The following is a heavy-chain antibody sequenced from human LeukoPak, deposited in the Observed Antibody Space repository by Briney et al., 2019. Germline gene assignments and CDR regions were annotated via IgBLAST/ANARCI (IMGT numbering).Heavy chain of an antibody. CDR3: ATDSRITMVRGVLYY. CDR2: FDPEDGET. CDR1: GYTLTELS. V-gene: IGHV1-24*01. Sequence: ASVKVSCKVSGYTLTELSMHWVRQAPGKGLEWMGGFDPEDGETIYAQKFQGRVTMTEDTSTDTAYMELSSLRSEDTAVYYCATDSRITMVRGVLYYWGQGTLVTVSS. D-gene: IGHD3-10*01. J-gene: IGHJ4*02.